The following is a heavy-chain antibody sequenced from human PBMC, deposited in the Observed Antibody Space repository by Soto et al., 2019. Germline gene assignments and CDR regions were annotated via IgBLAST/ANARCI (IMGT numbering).Heavy chain of an antibody. CDR1: KNTLTELT. CDR3: ARAADSTSWAFDI. D-gene: IGHD2-2*01. CDR2: SAPEEGEP. Sequence: ASVKVSCKVRKNTLTELTIDWLRESPGKGLEWMGRSAPEEGEPIYPQKFQGRVTITADESTSTAYMELSSLRSEDTAVYYCARAADSTSWAFDIWGQGTMVTVSS. V-gene: IGHV1-24*01. J-gene: IGHJ3*02.